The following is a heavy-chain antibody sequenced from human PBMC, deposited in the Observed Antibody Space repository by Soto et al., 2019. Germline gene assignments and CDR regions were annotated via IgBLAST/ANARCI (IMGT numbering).Heavy chain of an antibody. J-gene: IGHJ6*03. CDR1: GYSFTSYW. CDR2: IYPGDSDT. Sequence: GESLKISCKGSGYSFTSYWIGWVRQMPGKGLEWMGIIYPGDSDTRYSPSFQGQVTISADKSISTAYLQWSSLKASDTARYYCARVITIFGVVTPHYYMDVWGKGTTVTVSS. CDR3: ARVITIFGVVTPHYYMDV. V-gene: IGHV5-51*01. D-gene: IGHD3-3*01.